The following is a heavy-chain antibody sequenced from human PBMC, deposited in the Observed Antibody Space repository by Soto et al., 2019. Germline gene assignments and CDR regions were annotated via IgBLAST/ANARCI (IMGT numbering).Heavy chain of an antibody. CDR1: GYTFTSYG. V-gene: IGHV1-18*01. D-gene: IGHD5-12*01. CDR2: ISAYNGNT. J-gene: IGHJ5*02. CDR3: ARVKRWLQFSWFDP. Sequence: ASVKVSCKASGYTFTSYGISWGRQAPGQGLEWMGWISAYNGNTNYAQKLQGRVTMTTDTSTSTAYMELRSLRSDDTAVYYCARVKRWLQFSWFDPWGQGTLVTVSS.